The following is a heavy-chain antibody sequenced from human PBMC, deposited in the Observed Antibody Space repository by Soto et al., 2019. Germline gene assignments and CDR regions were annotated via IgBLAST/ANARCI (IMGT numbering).Heavy chain of an antibody. J-gene: IGHJ5*02. CDR2: IYYSGST. CDR1: GGSISSGDYY. D-gene: IGHD1-1*01. Sequence: SETLSLTCTVSGGSISSGDYYWSWIRQPPGKGLERIGYIYYSGSTYYNPSLKSRVTISVDTSKNQFSLKLSPVTAADTAVYYCARGGTGDNWFDPWGKGTLVTVSS. V-gene: IGHV4-31*02. CDR3: ARGGTGDNWFDP.